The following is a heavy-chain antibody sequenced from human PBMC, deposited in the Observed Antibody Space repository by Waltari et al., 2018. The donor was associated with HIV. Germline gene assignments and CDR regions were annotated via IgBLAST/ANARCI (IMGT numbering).Heavy chain of an antibody. CDR2: INHSGST. Sequence: QVQLQQWGAGLLKPSETLSLTCAVYGGSFSGYYWSWIRQPPGKGLEWIGEINHSGSTNYNPSLKSRVTISVDTSKNQFSLKLSSVTAADTAVYYCARATGPRRMDVWGQGTTVTVSS. CDR1: GGSFSGYY. V-gene: IGHV4-34*01. J-gene: IGHJ6*02. CDR3: ARATGPRRMDV. D-gene: IGHD3-9*01.